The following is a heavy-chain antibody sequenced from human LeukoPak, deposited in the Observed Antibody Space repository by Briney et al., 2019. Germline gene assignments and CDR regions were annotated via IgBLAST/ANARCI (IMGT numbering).Heavy chain of an antibody. CDR1: GGSISSYY. Sequence: SETLSLTCTVSGGSISSYYWSWIRQPPGKGLEWIGYIYYSGSTNYNPSLKSRVTISVDTSKNQFSLKLSSVTAADTAVYYCARHNSSGWYWPYYFDYWGQGTLVTVYS. CDR3: ARHNSSGWYWPYYFDY. CDR2: IYYSGST. V-gene: IGHV4-59*08. D-gene: IGHD6-19*01. J-gene: IGHJ4*02.